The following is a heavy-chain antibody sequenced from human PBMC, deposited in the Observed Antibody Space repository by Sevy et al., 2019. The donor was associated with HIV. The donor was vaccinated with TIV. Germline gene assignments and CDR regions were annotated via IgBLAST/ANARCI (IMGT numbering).Heavy chain of an antibody. CDR3: ARGLYSYGYNY. Sequence: GGSLRLSCAASGFTVSSNYMSWVRQAPGKGLEWVSVIYSGGSTYYAVSVKGRFTISRDNSKNTLYLQMNSLRAEDTAVYYCARGLYSYGYNYWGQGTLVTVSS. CDR2: IYSGGST. D-gene: IGHD5-18*01. V-gene: IGHV3-53*01. CDR1: GFTVSSNY. J-gene: IGHJ4*02.